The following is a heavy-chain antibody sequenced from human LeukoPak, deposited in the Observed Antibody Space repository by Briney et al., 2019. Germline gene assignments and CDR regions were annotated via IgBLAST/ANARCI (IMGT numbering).Heavy chain of an antibody. CDR1: GYTFTSYD. V-gene: IGHV1-8*01. J-gene: IGHJ6*03. D-gene: IGHD2-21*01. CDR3: ARIEGRYYYYYYYMDV. Sequence: ASVKVSCKASGYTFTSYDINWVRQATGQGLEWMGWMNPNSGNTGYAQKFQGRVTMTRNTSISTAYMELSSLRSEETAVYYCARIEGRYYYYYYYMDVWGKGTTVTVSS. CDR2: MNPNSGNT.